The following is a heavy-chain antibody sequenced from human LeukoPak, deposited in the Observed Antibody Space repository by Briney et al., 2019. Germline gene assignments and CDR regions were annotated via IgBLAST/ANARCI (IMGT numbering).Heavy chain of an antibody. V-gene: IGHV1-18*01. D-gene: IGHD3-3*01. CDR1: GYTFTNNG. CDR2: ISIYNGNT. Sequence: ASVTVSFKSSGYTFTNNGISWERQAPAPGHERKGWISIYNGNTDYAQKLRGRVSMNTDTSTSTAYMELRSLRSDDTAVYYFARITYDFWSGYYMPDDPWGQGTLVTVSS. CDR3: ARITYDFWSGYYMPDDP. J-gene: IGHJ5*02.